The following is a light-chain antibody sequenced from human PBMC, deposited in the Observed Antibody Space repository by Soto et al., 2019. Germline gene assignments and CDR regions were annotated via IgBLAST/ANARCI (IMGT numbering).Light chain of an antibody. CDR2: EAS. V-gene: IGKV1-9*01. J-gene: IGKJ5*01. CDR3: QQLNTFPFT. Sequence: IQLTQSPWRLSACVLAGVTITCLASHDISTYLAWYQQKPGKAPKILIYEASNLQSGVPSRFSGSGSGTEFTLTISGLLPEDFATYHCQQLNTFPFTFGQGTRLEIK. CDR1: HDISTY.